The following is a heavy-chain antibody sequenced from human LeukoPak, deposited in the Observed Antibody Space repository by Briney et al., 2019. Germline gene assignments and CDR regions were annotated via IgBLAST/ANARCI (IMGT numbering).Heavy chain of an antibody. D-gene: IGHD4-17*01. Sequence: SETLSLTCTVSGGSISSSTYYWGWIRQPPGMGLEWIGSMYYSGSTYHNPSLKSRVTMSVDTSKNQCSLKLSSVTAADTAVYYCARDGDYDHRFFDYWGQGTLVTVSS. J-gene: IGHJ4*02. CDR3: ARDGDYDHRFFDY. CDR1: GGSISSSTYY. V-gene: IGHV4-39*07. CDR2: MYYSGST.